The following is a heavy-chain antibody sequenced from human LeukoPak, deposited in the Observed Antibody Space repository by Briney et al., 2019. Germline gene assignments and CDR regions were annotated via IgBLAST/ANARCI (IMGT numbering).Heavy chain of an antibody. CDR1: GFTFSNYA. CDR2: ISKDGSMK. Sequence: PGRSLRLSCTASGFTFSNYAMDWVRQAPGKGLEWVAVISKDGSMKYYADSVQGRFTVSRDNSNNTLYLQMNSLRTEDTAVYHCAGESFDIWGQGTMVTVSS. J-gene: IGHJ3*02. V-gene: IGHV3-30*04. CDR3: AGESFDI.